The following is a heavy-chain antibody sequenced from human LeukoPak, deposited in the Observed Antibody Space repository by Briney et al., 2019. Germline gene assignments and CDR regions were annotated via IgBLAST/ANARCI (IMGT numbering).Heavy chain of an antibody. D-gene: IGHD2-2*01. J-gene: IGHJ4*02. V-gene: IGHV3-23*01. CDR2: ISANGGGT. Sequence: PGGSLRLSCAASGFTFSNYAMSWVRQAPGKGLEWVSAISANGGGTYYADSVKGRFTISRDNSKNTLYLQMNSLRAEDTAVYYCAREGTSCFDYWGQGTLVTVSS. CDR1: GFTFSNYA. CDR3: AREGTSCFDY.